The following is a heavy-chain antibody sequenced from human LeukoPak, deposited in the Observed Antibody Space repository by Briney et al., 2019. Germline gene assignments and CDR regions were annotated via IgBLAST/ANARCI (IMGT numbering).Heavy chain of an antibody. Sequence: GGSLRLSCAASGFTFEDYAMHWVRQAPGKGLEWVSGISWNSGSIGYAESVKGRFTISRDNAKNSLYLQMKRLRAEDTALYYCAKGHNYDNSGFRAFDIWGQGTMVTVSS. D-gene: IGHD3-22*01. CDR1: GFTFEDYA. CDR3: AKGHNYDNSGFRAFDI. CDR2: ISWNSGSI. V-gene: IGHV3-9*01. J-gene: IGHJ3*02.